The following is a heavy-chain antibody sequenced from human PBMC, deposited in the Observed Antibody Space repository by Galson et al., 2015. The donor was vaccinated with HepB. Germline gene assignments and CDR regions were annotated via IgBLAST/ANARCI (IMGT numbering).Heavy chain of an antibody. D-gene: IGHD5-24*01. V-gene: IGHV3-30*18. CDR2: ISYDGSNK. CDR1: GFTFSSYG. CDR3: AKIGDGYNPDRFTLVN. J-gene: IGHJ4*02. Sequence: SLRLSCAASGFTFSSYGMHWVRQAPGKGLEWVAVISYDGSNKYYADSVKGRFTISRDNSKNTLYLQMNSLRAEDTAVYYCAKIGDGYNPDRFTLVNWGQGTLVTVSS.